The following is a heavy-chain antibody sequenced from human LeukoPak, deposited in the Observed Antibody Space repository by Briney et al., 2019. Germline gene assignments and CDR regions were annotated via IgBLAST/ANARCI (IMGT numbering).Heavy chain of an antibody. CDR3: ARGLTVGATGVWAFDI. Sequence: PGGSLRLSCAASGFTVSNNYMTWVRQAPGKGLEWVPVMYRVGNTYYADFVKGRFTISRDNFKNTLHLQMNSLRVEDTALYYCARGLTVGATGVWAFDIWGQGTMVTVSS. CDR1: GFTVSNNY. CDR2: MYRVGNT. V-gene: IGHV3-66*01. D-gene: IGHD1-26*01. J-gene: IGHJ3*02.